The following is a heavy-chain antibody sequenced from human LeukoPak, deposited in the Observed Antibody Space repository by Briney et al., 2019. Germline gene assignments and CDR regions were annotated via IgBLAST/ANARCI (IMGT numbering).Heavy chain of an antibody. V-gene: IGHV1-18*01. Sequence: ASVKVSCKASGYTFTSYGISWVRQAPGQGLEWMGWISAYNGNTNYAQKLQGRVTMTTDTSTSTAYMELRSLRSDDTAVYYCARDRPIATVTYGIDPWGQGTLVTVSS. CDR2: ISAYNGNT. CDR1: GYTFTSYG. J-gene: IGHJ5*02. D-gene: IGHD5-18*01. CDR3: ARDRPIATVTYGIDP.